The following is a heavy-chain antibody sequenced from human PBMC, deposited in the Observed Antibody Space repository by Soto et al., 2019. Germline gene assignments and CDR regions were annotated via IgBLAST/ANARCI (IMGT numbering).Heavy chain of an antibody. CDR1: GYTFNSYG. V-gene: IGHV1-18*01. CDR3: ARRPRDRAPDF. CDR2: ISAYNGKT. Sequence: ASVKVSCKASGYTFNSYGITWVRQAPGQGLEWIGWISAYNGKTNYAQNLQGRVTMTTDTSTSTAHMELRSLIFDDTAVYFCARRPRDRAPDFWGQGTLVTVSS. D-gene: IGHD3-22*01. J-gene: IGHJ4*02.